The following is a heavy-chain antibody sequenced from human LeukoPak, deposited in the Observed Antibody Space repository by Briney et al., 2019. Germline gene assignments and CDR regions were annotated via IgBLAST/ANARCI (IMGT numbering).Heavy chain of an antibody. Sequence: PSETLSLTCTVSGDSISSSTYHWGWVRQPPGKGLEWIGSISYGGSTYYNPSLKSRVTVSVDTSKNQFSLKLSSVTAADRAAYYCARGYCSTTTCSGVGYMDVWGKGTTVTVSS. D-gene: IGHD2-2*01. J-gene: IGHJ6*03. CDR3: ARGYCSTTTCSGVGYMDV. V-gene: IGHV4-39*01. CDR2: ISYGGST. CDR1: GDSISSSTYH.